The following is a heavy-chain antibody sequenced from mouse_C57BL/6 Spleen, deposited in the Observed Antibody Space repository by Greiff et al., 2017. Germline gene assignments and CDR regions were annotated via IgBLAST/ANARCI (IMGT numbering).Heavy chain of an antibody. CDR1: GYTFTSYW. Sequence: QVQLQQPGAELVRPGSSVKLSCKASGYTFTSYWMHWVKQRPIQGLEWIGNIDPSDSETHYNQKFKDKATLTVDKSSSTAYMQLSSLTSEDSAVYYGARGGTAQAGYYFDYWGQGTTLTVSS. CDR2: IDPSDSET. D-gene: IGHD3-2*02. CDR3: ARGGTAQAGYYFDY. J-gene: IGHJ2*01. V-gene: IGHV1-52*01.